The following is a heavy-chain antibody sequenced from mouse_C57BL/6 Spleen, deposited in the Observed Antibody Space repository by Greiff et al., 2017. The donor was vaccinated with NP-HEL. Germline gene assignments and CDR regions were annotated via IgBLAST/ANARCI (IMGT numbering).Heavy chain of an antibody. CDR1: GYTFTDYY. J-gene: IGHJ2*01. CDR3: ARGYGSSYYFDY. Sequence: VNLVESGAELVRPGASVKLSCKASGYTFTDYYINWVKQRPGQGLEWIARIYPGSGNTYYNEKFKGKATLTAEKSSSTAYMQLSSLTSEDSAVYFCARGYGSSYYFDYWGQGTTLTVSS. CDR2: IYPGSGNT. V-gene: IGHV1-76*01. D-gene: IGHD1-1*01.